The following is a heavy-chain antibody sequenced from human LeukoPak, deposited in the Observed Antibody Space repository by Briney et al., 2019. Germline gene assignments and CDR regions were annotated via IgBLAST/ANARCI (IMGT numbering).Heavy chain of an antibody. D-gene: IGHD3-10*01. Sequence: GASVKVSCKASGYTFSSYGISWVRQAPGQGLEWMGWISAYNGHTNYAQKLQGRVTMTTDTSTSTAYMELSSLRSEDTAVYYCARVSQYYATGSPVGDYWGQGTLVTVSS. J-gene: IGHJ4*02. CDR1: GYTFSSYG. CDR3: ARVSQYYATGSPVGDY. CDR2: ISAYNGHT. V-gene: IGHV1-18*01.